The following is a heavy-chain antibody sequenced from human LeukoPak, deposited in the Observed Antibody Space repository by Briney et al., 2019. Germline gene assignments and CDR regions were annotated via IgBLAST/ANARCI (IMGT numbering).Heavy chain of an antibody. CDR2: IYYSGST. CDR3: ARLTVTTSSY. Sequence: PSETLSLTCTVSGDSISSSSYYWGWIRQPPGKGLEWIGSIYYSGSTYYNPSLKSRVTISVDTSKNQFSLKLSSVTAADTAVYYCARLTVTTSSYWGQGTLVTVSS. CDR1: GDSISSSSYY. J-gene: IGHJ4*02. D-gene: IGHD4-17*01. V-gene: IGHV4-39*01.